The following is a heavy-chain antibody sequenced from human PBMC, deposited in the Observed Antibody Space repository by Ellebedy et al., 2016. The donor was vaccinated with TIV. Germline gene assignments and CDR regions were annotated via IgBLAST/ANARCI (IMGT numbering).Heavy chain of an antibody. CDR3: AGSPLGELPVPFDY. J-gene: IGHJ4*02. CDR1: GGSISSYY. V-gene: IGHV4-59*01. Sequence: SETLSLXXTVSGGSISSYYWSWIRQPPGKGLEWIGYIYYSGSTNYNPSLKSRVTISVDTSKNQFSLKLSSVTAADTAVYYCAGSPLGELPVPFDYWGQGTLVTVSS. CDR2: IYYSGST. D-gene: IGHD1-26*01.